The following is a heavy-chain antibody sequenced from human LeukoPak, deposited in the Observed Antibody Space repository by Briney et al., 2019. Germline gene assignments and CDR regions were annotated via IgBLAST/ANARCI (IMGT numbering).Heavy chain of an antibody. V-gene: IGHV3-21*01. CDR1: GFTFSTSA. Sequence: GGSLRLSCAASGFTFSTSAMNWVRQVPGKGLEWVSSIDYDSSHIYYAASVRGRFTISRDNARDSVYLQMDSLRVEDTAVYYCTRDPLRYLRVGHYDYWGQGTLVAVSS. CDR2: IDYDSSHI. J-gene: IGHJ4*02. D-gene: IGHD3-9*01. CDR3: TRDPLRYLRVGHYDY.